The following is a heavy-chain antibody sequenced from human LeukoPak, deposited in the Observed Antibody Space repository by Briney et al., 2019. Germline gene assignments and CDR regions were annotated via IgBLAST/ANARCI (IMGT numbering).Heavy chain of an antibody. D-gene: IGHD3-22*01. V-gene: IGHV3-21*01. Sequence: GGSLRLSCAASGFTFSSYSMNWVRQAPGKGLEWVSAISGSGGSTYYADSVKGRFTISRDNAKNSLYLQMNSLRAEDTAVYYCASLYYYDSSGYYYGSAFDIWGQGTMVTVSS. J-gene: IGHJ3*02. CDR1: GFTFSSYS. CDR3: ASLYYYDSSGYYYGSAFDI. CDR2: ISGSGGST.